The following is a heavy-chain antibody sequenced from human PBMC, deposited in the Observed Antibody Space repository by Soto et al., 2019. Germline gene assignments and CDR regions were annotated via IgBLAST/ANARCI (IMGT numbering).Heavy chain of an antibody. CDR2: ISYDGSNK. CDR3: ERVPSSSGRAHFDY. V-gene: IGHV3-30-3*01. CDR1: GFTFSSYA. Sequence: QVQLVESGGGVVQPGRSLRLSCAASGFTFSSYAMHWVRQAPGKGLEWVAVISYDGSNKYYADSVKGRFTISRDNSKNTLYLQINSLRAEDTAVYYCERVPSSSGRAHFDYWGQGTLVTVSS. J-gene: IGHJ4*02. D-gene: IGHD2-15*01.